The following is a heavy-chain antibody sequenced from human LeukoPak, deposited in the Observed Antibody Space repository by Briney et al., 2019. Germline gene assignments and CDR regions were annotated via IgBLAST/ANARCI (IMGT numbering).Heavy chain of an antibody. D-gene: IGHD6-19*01. CDR2: INPNSGDT. V-gene: IGHV1-2*02. CDR1: GYTFTSYY. Sequence: ASVKVSCKASGYTFTSYYMHWVRQAPGQGLEWMGWINPNSGDTNYAQKFQGRVTATRDTSISTAYMELSRLRSDDTAVYYCARVGSSGWYVHPTLDYWGQGTLVTVSS. J-gene: IGHJ4*02. CDR3: ARVGSSGWYVHPTLDY.